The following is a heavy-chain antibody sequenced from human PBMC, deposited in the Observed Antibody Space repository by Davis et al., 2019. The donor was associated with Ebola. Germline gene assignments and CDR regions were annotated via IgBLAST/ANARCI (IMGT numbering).Heavy chain of an antibody. CDR2: ISSSDTTI. J-gene: IGHJ4*02. CDR1: GFTFSSYS. Sequence: GESLKISCAASGFTFSSYSMSWIRQAPGKGLEWLSYISSSDTTIYYADSVKGRFTISRDNAKNSLYLQMNSLRAEDTAVYYCARDPPQRQLPLDYWGQGTLVTVSS. D-gene: IGHD2-2*01. CDR3: ARDPPQRQLPLDY. V-gene: IGHV3-48*04.